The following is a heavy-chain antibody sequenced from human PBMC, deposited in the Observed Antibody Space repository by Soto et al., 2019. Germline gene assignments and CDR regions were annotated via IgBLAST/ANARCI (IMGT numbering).Heavy chain of an antibody. CDR2: ISSSGSPI. CDR1: GFTFSSYS. V-gene: IGHV3-48*01. CDR3: ERHEAGSGSDNY. J-gene: IGHJ4*02. D-gene: IGHD3-10*01. Sequence: EVQLVESGGGLVQPGGSLRLPCAASGFTFSSYSMNWVRQAPGKGLEWVSYISSSGSPIYYADSVKGRYTISRDNAENSLYLQMTSLRAEDTAVYDCERHEAGSGSDNYWGQGTLVAVSS.